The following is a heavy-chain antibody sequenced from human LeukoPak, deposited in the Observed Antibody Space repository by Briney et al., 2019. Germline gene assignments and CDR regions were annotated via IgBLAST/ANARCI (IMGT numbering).Heavy chain of an antibody. Sequence: GGSLRLSCAASGFTFSRTWMYWVRQAPGKGLVWVSRINSDGSNTTYADSVKGRFTISRDNAKSTPYLQMNSLRGEDTAVYFCARDWHYAMDVWGQGTPFTVSS. V-gene: IGHV3-74*01. CDR3: ARDWHYAMDV. CDR2: INSDGSNT. J-gene: IGHJ6*02. CDR1: GFTFSRTW.